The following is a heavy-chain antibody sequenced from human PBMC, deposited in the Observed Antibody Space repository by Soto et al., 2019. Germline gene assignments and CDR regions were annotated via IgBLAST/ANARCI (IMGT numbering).Heavy chain of an antibody. CDR3: VREGGYCSGGGCRYFDY. D-gene: IGHD2-15*01. Sequence: EVQLVESGGGLVKPGGSLRLSCAASGFIFSTYSMNWVRQAPGKGLEWXXSXNTGSYIYDADSVKGRFTISRDNAKSSLYLQMNSLRDEDTAVYYCVREGGYCSGGGCRYFDYWGQGTLVTVSS. V-gene: IGHV3-21*01. J-gene: IGHJ4*02. CDR1: GFIFSTYS. CDR2: XNTGSYI.